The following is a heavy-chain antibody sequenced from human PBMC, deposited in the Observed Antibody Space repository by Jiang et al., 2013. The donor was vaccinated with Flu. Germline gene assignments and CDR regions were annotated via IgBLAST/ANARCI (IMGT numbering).Heavy chain of an antibody. CDR1: GYTFSSYD. J-gene: IGHJ6*02. Sequence: VQLVESGAEVKEPGAAVKVSCEAPGYTFSSYDINWVRQATGQGLEWMGWLNANSENTGYAEKFQGRVTMTRDTSMSTAYMELSSLRSEDTAVYYCARGLRSLRSPSRRGDYYVMDVWGQGTTVTVSS. CDR2: LNANSENT. D-gene: IGHD1-26*01. CDR3: ARGLRSLRSPSRRGDYYVMDV. V-gene: IGHV1-8*01.